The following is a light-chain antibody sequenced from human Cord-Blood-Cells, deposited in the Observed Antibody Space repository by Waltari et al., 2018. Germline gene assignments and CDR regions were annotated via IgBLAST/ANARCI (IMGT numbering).Light chain of an antibody. J-gene: IGLJ3*02. CDR2: DVS. Sequence: QSALTQPASVSGSPGQSITISCTGTSSDVGGYNYVSWYQQHPGKATKLMIYDVSNRPSGVCKRFSGSKSGNTASLTISGLQAEDEADYYCSSYTSSSTWVFGGGTKLTVL. V-gene: IGLV2-14*03. CDR3: SSYTSSSTWV. CDR1: SSDVGGYNY.